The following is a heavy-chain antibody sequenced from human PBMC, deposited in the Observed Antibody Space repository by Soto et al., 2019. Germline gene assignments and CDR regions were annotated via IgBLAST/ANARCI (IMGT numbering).Heavy chain of an antibody. Sequence: QLQLQESGPGLVKPSETLSLTCTVSGGSVSNGGYYWGWIRQPPGKGLEWIADIHYSGNTHHNPSLKSRVIISVDTSXTLFXXXXXXXXXXXXXXXXXXXXXXXXXXVTNHFEFWGQGTLVTVPS. CDR3: XXXXXXXXXVTNHFEF. CDR2: IHYSGNT. V-gene: IGHV4-39*01. D-gene: IGHD2-2*01. CDR1: GGSVSNGGYY. J-gene: IGHJ4*02.